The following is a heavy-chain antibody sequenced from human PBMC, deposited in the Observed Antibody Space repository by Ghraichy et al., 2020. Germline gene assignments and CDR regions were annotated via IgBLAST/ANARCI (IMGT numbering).Heavy chain of an antibody. D-gene: IGHD5-18*01. Sequence: SETLSLTCTVSGGSISSSSYYWGWIRQPPGKGLEWIGSIYYSGSTYYNPSLKSRVTISVDTSKNQFSLKLSSVTAADTAVYYCARHASLRGYSFEKVNHAFDIWGQGTMVTVSS. CDR3: ARHASLRGYSFEKVNHAFDI. CDR2: IYYSGST. J-gene: IGHJ3*02. CDR1: GGSISSSSYY. V-gene: IGHV4-39*01.